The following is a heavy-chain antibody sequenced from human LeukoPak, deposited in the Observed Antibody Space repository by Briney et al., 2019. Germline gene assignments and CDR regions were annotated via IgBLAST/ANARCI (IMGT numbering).Heavy chain of an antibody. V-gene: IGHV6-1*01. CDR2: TYYRSTWYN. CDR3: ARRLTQYDCFDP. Sequence: SQTLSLTCAISVDIVSSNSVTWHWTRQSPSRGLEWLGRTYYRSTWYNDYAVSVRGRITVNPDTSKNQFSLHLNSVTPEDTAVYYCARRLTQYDCFDPWGQGILVTVSS. CDR1: VDIVSSNSVT. J-gene: IGHJ5*02. D-gene: IGHD2-2*01.